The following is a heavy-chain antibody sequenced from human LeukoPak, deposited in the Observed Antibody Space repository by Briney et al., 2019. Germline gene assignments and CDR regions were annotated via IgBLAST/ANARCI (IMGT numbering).Heavy chain of an antibody. CDR3: ARRRQRHSSSWYPFDY. Sequence: SETLSLTCAVYGGSFSGYYWSWIRQPPGNGREGIGEINHSVSTNYNPSLKSRVTISVDTSKTPFSLKLSSVPAADTAVYYCARRRQRHSSSWYPFDYWGQGTLVTVSS. D-gene: IGHD6-13*01. CDR2: INHSVST. CDR1: GGSFSGYY. V-gene: IGHV4-34*01. J-gene: IGHJ4*02.